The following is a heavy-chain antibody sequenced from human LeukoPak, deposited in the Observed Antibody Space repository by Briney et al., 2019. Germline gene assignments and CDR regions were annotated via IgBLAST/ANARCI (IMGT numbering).Heavy chain of an antibody. Sequence: PGGSLRLSCIASGFTFSSYAMNWVRQAPGKGLEWVSAISGNSGTIYYADSVRGRFTISRDNSENALYLQMNSLRAEDTAVYYCAKAGPSYFDYWGQGTLVTVSS. J-gene: IGHJ4*02. CDR3: AKAGPSYFDY. CDR1: GFTFSSYA. V-gene: IGHV3-23*01. CDR2: ISGNSGTI.